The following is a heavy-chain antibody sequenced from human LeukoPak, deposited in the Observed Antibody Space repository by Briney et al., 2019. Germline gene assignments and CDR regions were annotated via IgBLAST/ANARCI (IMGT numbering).Heavy chain of an antibody. CDR2: ISYDGSNK. D-gene: IGHD6-13*01. V-gene: IGHV3-30*18. Sequence: PGGSLRLSCAASGFTFSSYGIHSVRQAPGKGLEWVAVISYDGSNKYYADSVKGRFTICRDNSKNTLYLQMNSLRAEDTAVYYCAKDAYQQQLVWGSNWFDPWGQGTLVTVSS. CDR1: GFTFSSYG. CDR3: AKDAYQQQLVWGSNWFDP. J-gene: IGHJ5*02.